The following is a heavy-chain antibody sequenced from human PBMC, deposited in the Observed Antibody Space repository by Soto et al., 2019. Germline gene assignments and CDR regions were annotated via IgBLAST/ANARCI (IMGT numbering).Heavy chain of an antibody. Sequence: EVQLVESGGDLVQRGGSLRLSCVASGFTFSVYSMNWVRQAPGKGLGWFSYITSDTKTIKYADSVKGRFTISRDNAKNSVYLQMNSLRDEDTAVYYCARSVEGDFDYWGQGTVVTVSS. CDR2: ITSDTKTI. CDR3: ARSVEGDFDY. V-gene: IGHV3-48*02. CDR1: GFTFSVYS. D-gene: IGHD6-19*01. J-gene: IGHJ4*02.